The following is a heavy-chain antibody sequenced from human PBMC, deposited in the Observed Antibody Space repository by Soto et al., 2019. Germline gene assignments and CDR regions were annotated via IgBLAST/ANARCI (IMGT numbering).Heavy chain of an antibody. CDR3: AREAPEDYVRGSYRLYYFVY. D-gene: IGHD3-16*02. V-gene: IGHV4-59*01. J-gene: IGHJ4*02. CDR1: GGSISSYS. CDR2: IYYSGST. Sequence: PSETLSLTCTVSGGSISSYSGSWIRQPPGKGVEWIGYIYYSGSTNYDPSLKSRVTISVDTYKNLFSLKLSSVTAADPAVYNCAREAPEDYVRGSYRLYYFVYWGQATLVTVS.